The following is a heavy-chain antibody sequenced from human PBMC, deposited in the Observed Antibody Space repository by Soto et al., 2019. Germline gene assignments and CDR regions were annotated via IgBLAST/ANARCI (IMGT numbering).Heavy chain of an antibody. J-gene: IGHJ4*02. CDR2: ISGSGSTI. Sequence: PGGSLRLSCAASGFTFSSYAVSWVRQAPGKGPEWVSSISGSGSTIYYADSVKGRFTISRDNSKNTLYLQMSSLRAEDTAVYYCAKVFYYYDSSGYYYFDYGGQGTLVTVSS. CDR3: AKVFYYYDSSGYYYFDY. CDR1: GFTFSSYA. V-gene: IGHV3-23*01. D-gene: IGHD3-22*01.